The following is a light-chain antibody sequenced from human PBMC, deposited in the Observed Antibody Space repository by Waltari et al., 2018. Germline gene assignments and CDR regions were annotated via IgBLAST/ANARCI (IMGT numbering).Light chain of an antibody. CDR3: QQYNDWPRT. V-gene: IGKV3-15*01. CDR2: GAS. CDR1: QSVSIH. J-gene: IGKJ1*01. Sequence: EVVMTQSPATLSVSPGERATLSCRASQSVSIHLDWYQQKPGQAPRLLIYGASTRATGSAGRFSGRGSGTEFTLTISSLQSEDFAVYDCQQYNDWPRTFGQGTKVEIK.